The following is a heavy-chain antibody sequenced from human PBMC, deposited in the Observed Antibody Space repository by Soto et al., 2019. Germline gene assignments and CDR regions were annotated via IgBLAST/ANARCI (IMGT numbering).Heavy chain of an antibody. J-gene: IGHJ6*02. D-gene: IGHD6-13*01. CDR1: GDSFTSYW. CDR2: IYPGDSDT. CDR3: ARQKAAGIRYYYYGMDV. V-gene: IGHV5-51*01. Sequence: GESLKISCKGSGDSFTSYWIGWVRQMPGKGLEWMGIIYPGDSDTRYSPSFQGQVTISADKSISTAYLQWSSLKASDTAMYYCARQKAAGIRYYYYGMDVWGQGTTVTVS.